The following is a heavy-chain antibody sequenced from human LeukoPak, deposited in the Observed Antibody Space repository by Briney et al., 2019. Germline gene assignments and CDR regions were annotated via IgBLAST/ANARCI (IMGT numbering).Heavy chain of an antibody. Sequence: GGSLRLSCAASGFTFDDYGMSWVRQAPGKGLEWVSGINWNGGSTGYADSVKGRFTISRDNAKNSLYLQMTSLRAEDTALYYCARDVGVVASSYYYYYMDVWGKGTTVTVSS. J-gene: IGHJ6*03. CDR2: INWNGGST. D-gene: IGHD2-15*01. CDR3: ARDVGVVASSYYYYYMDV. CDR1: GFTFDDYG. V-gene: IGHV3-20*04.